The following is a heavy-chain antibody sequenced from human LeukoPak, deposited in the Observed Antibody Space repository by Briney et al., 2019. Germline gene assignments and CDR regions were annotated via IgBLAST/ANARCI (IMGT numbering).Heavy chain of an antibody. CDR1: GVSFSSHY. CDR2: ISYIGST. V-gene: IGHV4-59*11. CDR3: ARDPTTVTKGLDI. Sequence: SETLSLTCTVSGVSFSSHYWSWLRQPPGKGLEWFGYISYIGSTNYNPSLKSRVTISVDTSKNQFSLKLSSVTAADTAVYYCARDPTTVTKGLDIWGQGTMVTVSS. D-gene: IGHD4-17*01. J-gene: IGHJ3*02.